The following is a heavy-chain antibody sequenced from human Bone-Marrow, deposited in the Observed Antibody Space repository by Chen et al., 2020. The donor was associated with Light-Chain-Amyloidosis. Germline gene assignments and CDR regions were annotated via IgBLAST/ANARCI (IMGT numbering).Heavy chain of an antibody. J-gene: IGHJ6*02. CDR1: GYTFTDFY. Sequence: QVQMVQSGAEVKEPGASIKVSCKTSGYTFTDFYIHWVRQAPGQVLEWMAWINPDTGGTRYAQKFQGWITVTRETSTRTVYMELSRLRSGDTAVYYCAKDSEIRGLIYAMNVWGQGTTVNVSS. CDR3: AKDSEIRGLIYAMNV. CDR2: INPDTGGT. V-gene: IGHV1-2*04. D-gene: IGHD3-10*01.